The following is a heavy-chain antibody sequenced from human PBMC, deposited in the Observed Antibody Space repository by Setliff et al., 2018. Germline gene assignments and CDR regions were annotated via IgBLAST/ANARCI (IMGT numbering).Heavy chain of an antibody. CDR3: ARESATIGEFPLYYFDK. Sequence: TLSLTCSVSGGSISSGGFYWSWIRQSAGRGLEWIGHFHTGGATDYNLSLKSRVTISLDSSKNQFSLRPSSVTAADAAVYFCARESATIGEFPLYYFDKWGQGIPVTVSS. D-gene: IGHD3-10*01. V-gene: IGHV4-61*09. CDR2: FHTGGAT. CDR1: GGSISSGGFY. J-gene: IGHJ4*02.